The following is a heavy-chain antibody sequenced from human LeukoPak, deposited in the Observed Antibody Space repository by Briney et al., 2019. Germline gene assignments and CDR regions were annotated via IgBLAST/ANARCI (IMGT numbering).Heavy chain of an antibody. CDR2: IIPIFGTA. J-gene: IGHJ3*02. Sequence: SVKVSCKASGGTFGSYAISWVRQAPGQGLEWMGGIIPIFGTANYAQKFQGRVTITADESTSTAYMELSSLRSEDTAVYYCAREGANIVVVTGAFDIWGQGTMVTVSS. V-gene: IGHV1-69*13. CDR1: GGTFGSYA. D-gene: IGHD2-21*02. CDR3: AREGANIVVVTGAFDI.